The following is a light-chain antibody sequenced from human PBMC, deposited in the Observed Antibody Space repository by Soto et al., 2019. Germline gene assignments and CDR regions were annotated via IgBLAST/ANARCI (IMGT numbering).Light chain of an antibody. CDR3: QQYNNWPKT. Sequence: EVLMTQSPATLSVSPGERATLSCRASQSVSSNLAWYQQKPGQAPRLLIYGASTRATGIPARFSGSGSGTEGTITISSLQSEDGAVYYCQQYNNWPKTFGQGTKVDIK. J-gene: IGKJ1*01. CDR2: GAS. CDR1: QSVSSN. V-gene: IGKV3-15*01.